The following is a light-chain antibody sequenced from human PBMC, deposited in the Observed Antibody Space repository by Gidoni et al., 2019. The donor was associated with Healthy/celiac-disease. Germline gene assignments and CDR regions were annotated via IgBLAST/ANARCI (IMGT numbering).Light chain of an antibody. CDR3: QQSYSTPWT. V-gene: IGKV1-39*01. J-gene: IGKJ1*01. CDR2: AAS. CDR1: QSISSY. Sequence: DIQMTYSPSSLYASVGDRVTITCRASQSISSYLNWYQQKPGKAPKLLIYAASSLQSGVPSRFSGSGSGTDFTLTISSLQPEDFATYYCQQSYSTPWTFGQGTKVEIK.